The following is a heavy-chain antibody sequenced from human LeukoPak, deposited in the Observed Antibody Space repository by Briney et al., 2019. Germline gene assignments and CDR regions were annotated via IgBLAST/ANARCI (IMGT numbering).Heavy chain of an antibody. D-gene: IGHD2-2*01. CDR2: ISGSGVTT. J-gene: IGHJ4*02. V-gene: IGHV3-23*01. CDR3: SKWKAIVLVPAARSPIDY. CDR1: GFTFSAYG. Sequence: GGSLRLSCAASGFTFSAYGMSWVRQAPGKGLEWVSAISGSGVTTYYADSVKGRFTISRDNSKHTLYLQMNSLRAEDTAVYYCSKWKAIVLVPAARSPIDYWGQGTLVTVSS.